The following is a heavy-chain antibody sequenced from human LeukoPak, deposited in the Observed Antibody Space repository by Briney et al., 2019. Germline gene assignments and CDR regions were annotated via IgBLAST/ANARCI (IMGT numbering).Heavy chain of an antibody. D-gene: IGHD3-22*01. V-gene: IGHV1-69*05. Sequence: GASVKVSCKASGGTFSSYAISWVRQAPGQGLEWMGGIIPIFGTANYAQKFQGRVTITTDESTSTAYMELSSLRSEDTAVYYCARDSSGYQPPTYWGQGTLVTVSS. CDR1: GGTFSSYA. CDR2: IIPIFGTA. J-gene: IGHJ4*02. CDR3: ARDSSGYQPPTY.